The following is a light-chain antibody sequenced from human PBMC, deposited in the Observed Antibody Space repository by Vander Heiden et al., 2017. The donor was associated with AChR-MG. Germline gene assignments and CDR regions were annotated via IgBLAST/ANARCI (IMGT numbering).Light chain of an antibody. CDR1: TDVGSYDY. CDR3: SSFAGSNTWV. CDR2: EVT. J-gene: IGLJ3*02. V-gene: IGLV2-8*01. Sequence: TDVGSYDYVSWYQHHPGKGPKLMIYEVTKRPSGVPDRFSGSKSGNTASLTVSGLQAEDEADYYCSSFAGSNTWVCGGGTKVTVL.